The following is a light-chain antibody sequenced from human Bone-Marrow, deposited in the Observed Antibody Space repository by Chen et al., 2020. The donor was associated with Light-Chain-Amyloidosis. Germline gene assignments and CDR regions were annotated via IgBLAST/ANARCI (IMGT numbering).Light chain of an antibody. J-gene: IGLJ3*02. CDR1: SSDVGGYNY. CDR2: DVS. Sequence: QSALTQPASVSGSPGQSITISCTGTSSDVGGYNYVSWYQQHPGKAPKLMIYDVSNRPSGVSKSFSGSKSGNTASLTISGLQAEDEADYYCSSYTSSSTLVFGGGTKLTVL. V-gene: IGLV2-14*01. CDR3: SSYTSSSTLV.